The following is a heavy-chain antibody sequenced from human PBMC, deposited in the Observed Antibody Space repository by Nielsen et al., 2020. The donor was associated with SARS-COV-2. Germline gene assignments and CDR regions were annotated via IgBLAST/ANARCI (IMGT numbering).Heavy chain of an antibody. V-gene: IGHV4-30-4*01. CDR1: GGSISSGDYY. Sequence: SETLSLTCTVSGGSISSGDYYWTWIRQPPGKGLEYIGYISYTGNTYYNPSLKSRVTISVDTSKNQFSLKLSSVTAADTAVYYCARADSRSPMPFDIWGQGTMVTVS. CDR3: ARADSRSPMPFDI. J-gene: IGHJ3*02. D-gene: IGHD3-22*01. CDR2: ISYTGNT.